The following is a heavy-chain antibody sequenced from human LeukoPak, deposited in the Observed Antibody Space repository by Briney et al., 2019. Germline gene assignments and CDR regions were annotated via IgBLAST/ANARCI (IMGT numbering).Heavy chain of an antibody. V-gene: IGHV3-30*02. D-gene: IGHD3-22*01. CDR1: GFTFSSYG. J-gene: IGHJ4*02. CDR3: AKEFYYDSRGPLDY. CDR2: IRYDGSNK. Sequence: GGSLRLSCAASGFTFSSYGMHWVRRAPGKGLEWVAFIRYDGSNKYYADSVKGRFTISRDNSKNTLYLQMNSLRAEDTAVYYCAKEFYYDSRGPLDYWGQGTLVTVS.